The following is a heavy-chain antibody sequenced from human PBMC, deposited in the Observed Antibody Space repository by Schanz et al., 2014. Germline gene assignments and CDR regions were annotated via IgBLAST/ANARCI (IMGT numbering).Heavy chain of an antibody. J-gene: IGHJ4*02. Sequence: EVHLLDSGGGLVQPGGSLRLSCAASGFTFSSYAMSWVRQAPGKGLEWVSSISSGGNPYYANSVKGRFGISRDNSENTLYLQMSSLRVEDTAVYCCAKDPRGDKNDRAYYFDYWGREPWSVSPQ. CDR1: GFTFSSYA. D-gene: IGHD3-10*01. V-gene: IGHV3-23*01. CDR2: ISSGGNP. CDR3: AKDPRGDKNDRAYYFDY.